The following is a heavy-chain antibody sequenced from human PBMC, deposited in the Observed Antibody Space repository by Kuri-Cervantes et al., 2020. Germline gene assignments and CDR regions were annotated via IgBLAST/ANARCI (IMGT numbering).Heavy chain of an antibody. CDR3: ARDPATYCGGDCYSFGAFDI. D-gene: IGHD2-21*02. Sequence: GGFLRLSCAASGFTFSSYWMSWVRQAPGKGLEWVANIKQDGSEKYYVDSVKGRLTISRDNAKNSLYLQMNSLRAEDTAVYYCARDPATYCGGDCYSFGAFDIWGQGTMVTDSS. CDR1: GFTFSSYW. V-gene: IGHV3-7*01. CDR2: IKQDGSEK. J-gene: IGHJ3*02.